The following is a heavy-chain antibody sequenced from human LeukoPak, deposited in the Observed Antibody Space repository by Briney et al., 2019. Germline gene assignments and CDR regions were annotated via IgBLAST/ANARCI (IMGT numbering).Heavy chain of an antibody. CDR1: GYSFTTYW. J-gene: IGHJ4*02. V-gene: IGHV5-51*01. CDR2: IYPGDSDI. Sequence: GESLKISCKGSGYSFTTYWIGWVRQMPGKGLEWMGIIYPGDSDIRYSPSFQGQVTISADKSISTAYLQWSSLRASDTAMHYCARREAVAGTKDFLDYWGQGTLVTVSS. D-gene: IGHD6-19*01. CDR3: ARREAVAGTKDFLDY.